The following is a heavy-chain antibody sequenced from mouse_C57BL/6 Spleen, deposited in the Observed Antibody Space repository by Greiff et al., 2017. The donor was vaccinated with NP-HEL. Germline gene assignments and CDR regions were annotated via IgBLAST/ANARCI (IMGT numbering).Heavy chain of an antibody. CDR3: TTFYGNYLDYYAMDY. CDR1: GFNIKDDY. D-gene: IGHD2-1*01. J-gene: IGHJ4*01. V-gene: IGHV14-4*01. Sequence: EVQLQQSGAELVRPGASVKLSCTASGFNIKDDYMHWVKQRPEQGLEWIGWIDPENGDTEYASKFQGKATITADTSSNTAYLQLSSLTSEDTAVYYCTTFYGNYLDYYAMDYWGQGTSVTVSS. CDR2: IDPENGDT.